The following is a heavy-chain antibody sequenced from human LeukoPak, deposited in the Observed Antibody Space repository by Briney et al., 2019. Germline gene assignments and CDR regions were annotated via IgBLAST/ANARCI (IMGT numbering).Heavy chain of an antibody. J-gene: IGHJ4*02. CDR1: GGSITSSSYY. CDR3: ARDLVGSHTGYSSGAWDY. V-gene: IGHV4-39*02. D-gene: IGHD3-9*01. Sequence: PSETLSLTCTVSGGSITSSSYYWVWIHQPPGKGLEWIGSIFHSGSTYYNASLKSRVTISVDTSRNQFSLKLSSVTAADTAVYYCARDLVGSHTGYSSGAWDYWGQGTLVTVSS. CDR2: IFHSGST.